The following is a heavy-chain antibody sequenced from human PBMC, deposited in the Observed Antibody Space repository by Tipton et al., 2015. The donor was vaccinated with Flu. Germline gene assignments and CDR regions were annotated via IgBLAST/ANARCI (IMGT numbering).Heavy chain of an antibody. CDR3: ASELGPRDAFDI. D-gene: IGHD7-27*01. V-gene: IGHV3-53*01. CDR2: IYSGGST. J-gene: IGHJ3*02. CDR1: GFTVSSNY. Sequence: SLRLSCAASGFTVSSNYMSWVRQAPGKGLEWVSVIYSGGSTYYADSVKGRFTISRDNSKNTLYLQMNSLRAEATAVYYCASELGPRDAFDIWGQGTLVTVSS.